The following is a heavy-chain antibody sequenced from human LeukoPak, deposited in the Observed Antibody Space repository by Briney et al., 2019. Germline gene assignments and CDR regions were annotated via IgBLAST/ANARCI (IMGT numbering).Heavy chain of an antibody. CDR1: GYTFTSYG. D-gene: IGHD6-6*01. V-gene: IGHV1-18*01. Sequence: ASVKVSCKASGYTFTSYGISWVRQAPGQGLEWMGWISAYNGNTNYAQKLQGRVTMTTDTSTSTAYMELRSPRSDDTAVYYCARNPYSSSRFHFDPWGQGTLVTVSS. CDR3: ARNPYSSSRFHFDP. CDR2: ISAYNGNT. J-gene: IGHJ5*02.